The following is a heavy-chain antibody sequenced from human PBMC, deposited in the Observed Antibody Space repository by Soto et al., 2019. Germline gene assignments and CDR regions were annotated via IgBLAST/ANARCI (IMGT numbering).Heavy chain of an antibody. D-gene: IGHD5-12*01. CDR1: GGSISYYY. J-gene: IGHJ4*02. CDR3: VRGGYVHAFDY. Sequence: PSETLSLTCTVSGGSISYYYWGWIRQPPGKGLEWIGSIYYSGNTHYNPSLKSRVTISVDTSMNQFSLNLDSVTAVDSAVYYCVRGGYVHAFDYWDQGALVTVSS. CDR2: IYYSGNT. V-gene: IGHV4-59*01.